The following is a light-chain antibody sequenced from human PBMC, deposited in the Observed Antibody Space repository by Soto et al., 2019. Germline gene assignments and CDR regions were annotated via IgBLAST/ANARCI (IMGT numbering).Light chain of an antibody. J-gene: IGKJ4*01. CDR2: DAS. CDR3: QHRGNWTLT. Sequence: EVALTQSPATMSLSPGKKATLSCRASQSISNYLAWYQQKHGQAPRLLIYDASNGATGVPARFSASGSGTDGTITIGSLEKEDGAVYYCQHRGNWTLTFGGGTKVDIK. CDR1: QSISNY. V-gene: IGKV3-11*01.